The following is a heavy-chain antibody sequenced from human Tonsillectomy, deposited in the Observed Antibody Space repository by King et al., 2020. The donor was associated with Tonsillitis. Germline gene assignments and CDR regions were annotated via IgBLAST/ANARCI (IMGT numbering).Heavy chain of an antibody. V-gene: IGHV4-30-4*01. Sequence: VQLQESGPGLVKPSQTLSLTCTVSGGSISSDDYYWNWLRQPPGKGLEWIGNIYHTGSSNSNPSLKSRVTISVDSSKNQFSLQLTTVTAADTAVYYCARDAPHDNFYALDVWGQGTTVTVSS. CDR2: IYHTGSS. D-gene: IGHD3-22*01. CDR3: ARDAPHDNFYALDV. J-gene: IGHJ6*02. CDR1: GGSISSDDYY.